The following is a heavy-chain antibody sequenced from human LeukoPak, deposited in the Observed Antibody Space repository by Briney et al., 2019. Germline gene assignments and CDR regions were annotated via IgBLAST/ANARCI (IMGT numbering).Heavy chain of an antibody. J-gene: IGHJ4*02. CDR1: GFTFDDYA. CDR3: AKGLQQWLVGMAFDY. V-gene: IGHV3-9*01. D-gene: IGHD6-19*01. Sequence: GRSLRLSCAASGFTFDDYAMHWVRQAPGKGLEWVSGISWNSGSIGYADSVKGRFTISRDNAKNSLYLQMNSLRAEDTALYYCAKGLQQWLVGMAFDYWGQGTLVTVSP. CDR2: ISWNSGSI.